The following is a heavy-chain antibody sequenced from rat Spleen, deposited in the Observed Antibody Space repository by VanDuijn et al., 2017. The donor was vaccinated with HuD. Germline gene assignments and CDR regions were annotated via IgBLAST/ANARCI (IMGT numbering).Heavy chain of an antibody. J-gene: IGHJ1*01. CDR3: ARLRQLYGLVYTTDLGWYFDF. V-gene: IGHV2S61*01. Sequence: QVQLKESGPGLVKPSLTLSLTCAVSGFSLSSYGVIWVRQPPGKGLEWMGVIWGNGNTNYNSALKSRLSISRDTSKSQVFLKMNNLQTEDTAMYFCARLRQLYGLVYTTDLGWYFDFWGPGTMVTVSS. D-gene: IGHD1-6*01. CDR2: IWGNGNT. CDR1: GFSLSSYG.